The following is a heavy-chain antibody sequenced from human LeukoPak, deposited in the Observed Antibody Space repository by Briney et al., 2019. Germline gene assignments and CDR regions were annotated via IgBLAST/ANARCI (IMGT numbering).Heavy chain of an antibody. J-gene: IGHJ4*02. CDR3: ARGNVDRGGLFLGYFDY. V-gene: IGHV1-69*13. CDR1: GYTFTSYY. Sequence: GASVKVSCKTSGYTFTSYYMHWVRQAPGQGLEWMGGIIPIFVTSNYAQRFQGRVTITADESTTTAYMELSSLRSEDTAIYYCARGNVDRGGLFLGYFDYWGQGTLVTVSS. D-gene: IGHD3-22*01. CDR2: IIPIFVTS.